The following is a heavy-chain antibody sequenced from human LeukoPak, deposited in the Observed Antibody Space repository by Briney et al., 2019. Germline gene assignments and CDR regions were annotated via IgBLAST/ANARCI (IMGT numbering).Heavy chain of an antibody. CDR1: GGSISSYY. J-gene: IGHJ3*02. D-gene: IGHD3-10*01. CDR3: ARGRGAFDI. Sequence: SETLSLTCTVPGGSISSYYWSWIRQPPGKGLEWIGYIYYSGSTSHNPSLKSRVTMSIDTSKNQFSLKLSSVTAADTAVYYCARGRGAFDIWGQGTMVTVSS. V-gene: IGHV4-59*12. CDR2: IYYSGST.